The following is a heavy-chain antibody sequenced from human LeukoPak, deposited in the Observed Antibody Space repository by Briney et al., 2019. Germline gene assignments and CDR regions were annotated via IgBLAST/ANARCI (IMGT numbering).Heavy chain of an antibody. CDR1: GFTFSSYG. Sequence: GGSPRLSCAASGFTFSSYGMSWVRQAPGKGLEWVSGINWNGGSTGYADSVKGRFTISRDNAKNSLYLQMNSLRAEDTALYYCAREVDDFWSGYSYWGQGTLVTVSS. V-gene: IGHV3-20*04. CDR2: INWNGGST. J-gene: IGHJ4*02. CDR3: AREVDDFWSGYSY. D-gene: IGHD3-3*01.